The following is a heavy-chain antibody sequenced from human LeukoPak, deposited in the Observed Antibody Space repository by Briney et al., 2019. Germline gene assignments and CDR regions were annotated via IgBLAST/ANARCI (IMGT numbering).Heavy chain of an antibody. V-gene: IGHV4-30-4*08. Sequence: TLYLTCTVSGGYISSGVYYLSWIREHPGKGLEWIGYTYYSGNTYYNPSLKSRVPISVDTSKNQFSLKLSSVTAADTAVYYCARSDAPNYDSSGYYSLAFDYWGQGTLVTVSS. D-gene: IGHD3-22*01. J-gene: IGHJ4*02. CDR2: TYYSGNT. CDR3: ARSDAPNYDSSGYYSLAFDY. CDR1: GGYISSGVYY.